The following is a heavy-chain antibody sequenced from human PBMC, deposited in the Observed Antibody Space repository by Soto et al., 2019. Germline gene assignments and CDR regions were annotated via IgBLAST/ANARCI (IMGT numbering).Heavy chain of an antibody. V-gene: IGHV1-69*12. CDR1: GGTFSSYA. D-gene: IGHD3-22*01. CDR3: ERDTGPRSGYYPYWFDP. Sequence: QVQLVQSGSEVKKPGSSVKVSCKASGGTFSSYAITWVRHAPGEGLEWMGGIIPIFVTANYAKKFQAGVTNTEAEFTSTNSMDHSSLRAEDTGVYYCERDTGPRSGYYPYWFDPWGQGNLVTVSA. J-gene: IGHJ5*02. CDR2: IIPIFVTA.